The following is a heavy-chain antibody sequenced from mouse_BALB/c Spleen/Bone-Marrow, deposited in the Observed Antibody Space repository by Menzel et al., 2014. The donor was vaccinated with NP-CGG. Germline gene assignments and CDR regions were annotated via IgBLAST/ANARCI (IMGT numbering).Heavy chain of an antibody. CDR1: GFNIKDTY. Sequence: VQLQQSGAELVKPGASVKLSCTASGFNIKDTYIHWVNQRPEQGLEWIGRIDPANGFAKYDPKFQGKAIITADTSSNTAYLHLSSLTSEDTAVYYCARAYYGNYPYVMDYWGQGTSVTVSS. CDR2: IDPANGFA. CDR3: ARAYYGNYPYVMDY. J-gene: IGHJ4*01. D-gene: IGHD2-10*01. V-gene: IGHV14-3*02.